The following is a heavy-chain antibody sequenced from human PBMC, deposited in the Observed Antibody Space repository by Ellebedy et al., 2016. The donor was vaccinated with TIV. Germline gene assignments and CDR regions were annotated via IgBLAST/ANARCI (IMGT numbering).Heavy chain of an antibody. V-gene: IGHV3-33*01. Sequence: GESLKIPCAASGFPFSTYVMHWVRQAPATGLEWAAVIWSDGSSKYYADSVKGRFTTSGDSSKNTVYLQMTSLRADDTAVYYCARGGYCSSTSCAPADAFDVWGPGTEVTISS. CDR1: GFPFSTYV. CDR2: IWSDGSSK. CDR3: ARGGYCSSTSCAPADAFDV. D-gene: IGHD2-2*01. J-gene: IGHJ3*01.